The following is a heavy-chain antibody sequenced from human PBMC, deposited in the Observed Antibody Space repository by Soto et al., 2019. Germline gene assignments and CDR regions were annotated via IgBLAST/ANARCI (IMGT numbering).Heavy chain of an antibody. D-gene: IGHD5-12*01. CDR2: ISWNSGSI. CDR1: GFTFDDYA. V-gene: IGHV3-9*01. Sequence: EVQLVESGGGLVQPGRSLRLSCAASGFTFDDYAMHWVRQAPGKGLEWVSGISWNSGSIGYADSVKGRFTISRDNAKNSLYLQMNSLRAEDTALYYCAKPRERGYSGYDYYYMDVWGKGTTVTVSS. CDR3: AKPRERGYSGYDYYYMDV. J-gene: IGHJ6*03.